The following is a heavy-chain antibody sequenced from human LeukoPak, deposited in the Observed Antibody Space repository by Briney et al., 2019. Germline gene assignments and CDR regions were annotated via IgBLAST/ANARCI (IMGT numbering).Heavy chain of an antibody. Sequence: SETLSLTCTVPGGSISSNYWSWIRQPAGKGLEWIGRIYTSGSTNYNPSLKSRVTISVDKSKNQVSLKLSSVTAADTAVYYCAGPPTGTGGYWRQGTLVTVSS. D-gene: IGHD1-1*01. CDR1: GGSISSNY. CDR2: IYTSGST. CDR3: AGPPTGTGGY. J-gene: IGHJ4*02. V-gene: IGHV4-4*07.